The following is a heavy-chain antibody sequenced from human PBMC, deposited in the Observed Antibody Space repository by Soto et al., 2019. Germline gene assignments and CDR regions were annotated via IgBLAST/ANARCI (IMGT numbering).Heavy chain of an antibody. CDR2: ISFDGSKT. V-gene: IGHV3-30*04. Sequence: GGSLRLSSAASGVSFSVYPMNWVRQAPGKGLEWVAFISFDGSKTYYSDSVKGRFTISRDNSKNTVSLQMNNLRPGDAAVYHCANLLNVAAAGTPHYYGVDVWGQGTTVTVS. J-gene: IGHJ6*02. CDR1: GVSFSVYP. CDR3: ANLLNVAAAGTPHYYGVDV. D-gene: IGHD6-13*01.